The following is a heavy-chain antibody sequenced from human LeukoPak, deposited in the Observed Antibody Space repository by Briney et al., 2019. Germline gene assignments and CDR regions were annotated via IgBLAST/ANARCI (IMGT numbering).Heavy chain of an antibody. CDR1: GDSISSYY. CDR2: IYYSGTT. Sequence: SETLSLTCTVSGDSISSYYWSWIRQPPGKGLEWIGYIYYSGTTNYNPSLKSRVTISIDTSKNQLSLKLSSVTAADTAVYYCARGEAGTTTYYFDYWGQGTLVTVSS. J-gene: IGHJ4*02. D-gene: IGHD1-7*01. CDR3: ARGEAGTTTYYFDY. V-gene: IGHV4-59*01.